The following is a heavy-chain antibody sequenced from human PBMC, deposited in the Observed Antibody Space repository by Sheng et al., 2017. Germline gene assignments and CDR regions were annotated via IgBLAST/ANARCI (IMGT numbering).Heavy chain of an antibody. Sequence: QVQLVQSGAEVKKPGSSVKVSCKTSGGTFSSYAISWVRQAPGQGLEWMGGIIPMIGSANYAQKFQGXVTITTDKSTSTAYMELSSLRSEDTAMYFCARGRYYYYVDVWGKGTTVTVSS. CDR2: IIPMIGSA. CDR3: ARGRYYYYVDV. CDR1: GGTFSSYA. V-gene: IGHV1-69*05. J-gene: IGHJ6*03.